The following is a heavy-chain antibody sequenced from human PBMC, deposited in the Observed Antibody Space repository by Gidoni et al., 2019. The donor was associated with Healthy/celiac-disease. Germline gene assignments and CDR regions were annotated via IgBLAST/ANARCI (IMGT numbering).Heavy chain of an antibody. V-gene: IGHV2-70*01. Sequence: QVTLRESGPALVKPTQTLTLTFTFSGFSLSTSGMCVSWIRQHPGKALEWLALIDWDDDKYYSTSLKTRLTISKDTSKNQVVLTMTNMDPVDTATYYCARTINTHRTVDVWGKGTTVTVSS. D-gene: IGHD2-2*02. CDR3: ARTINTHRTVDV. CDR2: IDWDDDK. J-gene: IGHJ6*04. CDR1: GFSLSTSGMC.